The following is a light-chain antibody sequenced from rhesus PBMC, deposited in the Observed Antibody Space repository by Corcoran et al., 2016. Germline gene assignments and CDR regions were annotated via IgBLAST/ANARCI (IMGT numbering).Light chain of an antibody. V-gene: IGKV2-60*01. J-gene: IGKJ4*01. CDR1: QSLLSSNGYNY. Sequence: DIVMTQTPLSLPVTLGEPASISCRSSQSLLSSNGYNYLNWYLQTPGQSPQRLIFYGSNRASGVPERFIGSGAGTDFTLKISRVEAEDVGVYYCMQALQTPLTFGGGTKVEIK. CDR2: YGS. CDR3: MQALQTPLT.